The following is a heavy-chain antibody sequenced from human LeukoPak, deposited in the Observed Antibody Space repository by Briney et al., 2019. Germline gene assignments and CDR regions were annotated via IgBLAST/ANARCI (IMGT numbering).Heavy chain of an antibody. CDR2: ISSSSSYI. J-gene: IGHJ4*02. Sequence: GGSLRLSCAASGFTFSSYAMSWVRQAPGKGLEWVSSISSSSSYIYYADSVKGRFTISRDNAKNSLYLQMNSLRAEDTAVYYCARENYDSSGRPLDYWGQGTLVTVSS. CDR1: GFTFSSYA. D-gene: IGHD3-22*01. V-gene: IGHV3-21*01. CDR3: ARENYDSSGRPLDY.